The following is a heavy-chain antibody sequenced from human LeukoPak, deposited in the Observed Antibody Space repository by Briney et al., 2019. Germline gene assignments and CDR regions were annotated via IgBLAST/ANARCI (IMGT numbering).Heavy chain of an antibody. Sequence: PSQTLSLTCTVSGGSISSGSYYWSWIRQPAGKGLEWIGRIYTSGSTNYNPSLKSRVTISVDTSKNQFSLKLSSVTAADTAVYYCAKSPYTYGYFAPVSYYFDYWGQGTLVTVSS. J-gene: IGHJ4*02. CDR2: IYTSGST. D-gene: IGHD5-18*01. V-gene: IGHV4-61*02. CDR3: AKSPYTYGYFAPVSYYFDY. CDR1: GGSISSGSYY.